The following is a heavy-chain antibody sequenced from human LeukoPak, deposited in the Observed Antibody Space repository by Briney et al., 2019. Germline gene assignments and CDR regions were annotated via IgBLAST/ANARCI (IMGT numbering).Heavy chain of an antibody. CDR1: GFTFSSYA. CDR2: ISYDGSNK. V-gene: IGHV3-30-3*01. CDR3: AKDQTGVTFGDVDY. J-gene: IGHJ4*02. D-gene: IGHD3-10*01. Sequence: GGSLRLSCAASGFTFSSYAMHWVRQAPGKGLEWVAVISYDGSNKYFADSVKGRFTISRDNSKNTLYLQMNSLRVEDTAVYYCAKDQTGVTFGDVDYWGQGTLITVSS.